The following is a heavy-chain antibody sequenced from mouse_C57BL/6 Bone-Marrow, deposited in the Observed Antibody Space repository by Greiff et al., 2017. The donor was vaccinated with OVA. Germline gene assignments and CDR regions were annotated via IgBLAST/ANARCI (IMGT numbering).Heavy chain of an antibody. CDR2: FHPYNDDT. CDR3: AITTVVENAMDY. J-gene: IGHJ4*01. D-gene: IGHD1-1*01. V-gene: IGHV1-47*01. CDR1: GYTFTTYP. Sequence: QVQLQQSGAELVKPGASVKMSCKAPGYTFTTYPIAWMKQNHGKSLEWIGNFHPYNDDTKYNEKFKGKATLTVEKSSSTVYLELSRLTSDDAAVYCCAITTVVENAMDYWGQGTSVTVSS.